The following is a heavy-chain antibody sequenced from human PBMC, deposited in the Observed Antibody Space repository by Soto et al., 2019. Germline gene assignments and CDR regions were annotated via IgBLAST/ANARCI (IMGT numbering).Heavy chain of an antibody. CDR1: GGAFTTSS. V-gene: IGHV1-69*01. D-gene: IGHD7-27*01. CDR3: ARDVVRSTGGDS. CDR2: IIPIFSKT. J-gene: IGHJ4*02. Sequence: QVQLVQSGAEVKEPGTSVKVSCKASGGAFTTSSFVWVRQGPGQGLEWMGGIIPIFSKTNVAQKFQARVTFTADQSTRTAYLELTSLKSEDPAIYYCARDVVRSTGGDSWGQGTMVTVSS.